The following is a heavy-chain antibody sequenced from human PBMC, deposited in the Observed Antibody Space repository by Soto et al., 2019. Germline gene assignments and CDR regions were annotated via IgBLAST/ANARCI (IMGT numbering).Heavy chain of an antibody. CDR1: GGSISSSSYY. J-gene: IGHJ4*02. V-gene: IGHV4-31*03. D-gene: IGHD2-2*01. Sequence: SETLSLTCTVSGGSISSSSYYWGWIRQPPGKGLEWIGYIYYSGSTYYNPSLKSRVTISVDTSKNQFSLKLSSVTAADTAVYYCARGLVYCSSTSCQVYYFDYWGQGTLVTVSS. CDR3: ARGLVYCSSTSCQVYYFDY. CDR2: IYYSGST.